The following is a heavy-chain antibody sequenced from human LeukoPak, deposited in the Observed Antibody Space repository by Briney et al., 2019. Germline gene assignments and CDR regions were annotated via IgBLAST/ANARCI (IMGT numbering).Heavy chain of an antibody. CDR3: TRVRVGSGGSWDAFDI. CDR2: IYHSGST. D-gene: IGHD1-26*01. Sequence: SQTLSLTCTVSGDSISNGDYYWSWIRQPPGKGPEWIGYIYHSGSTYYNSPLKSRVTILVDRSKNQFSLQLTSVTAADTALYYCTRVRVGSGGSWDAFDIWGQGTMVTVSS. V-gene: IGHV4-30-2*01. J-gene: IGHJ3*02. CDR1: GDSISNGDYY.